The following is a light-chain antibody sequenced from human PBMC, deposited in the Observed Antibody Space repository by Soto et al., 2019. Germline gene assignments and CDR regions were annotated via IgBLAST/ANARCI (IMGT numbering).Light chain of an antibody. CDR2: GAS. V-gene: IGKV3-20*01. J-gene: IGKJ1*01. CDR1: QSVRIN. CDR3: QQYGSSPWT. Sequence: EVVMTQSPATLAVSPGERATLSGRASQSVRINVAWYQQKNGQAPRLLVYGASTRASGIPDRFSGSGSGTDFTLTISRLEPEDFAVYYCQQYGSSPWTFGQGTKVDIK.